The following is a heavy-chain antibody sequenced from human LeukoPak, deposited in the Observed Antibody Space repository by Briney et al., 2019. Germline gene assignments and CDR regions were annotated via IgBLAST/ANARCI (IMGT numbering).Heavy chain of an antibody. V-gene: IGHV3-48*04. Sequence: PGGSLRLSCAASGLTFSSYSMIWVRQAPGKGLGWVSYIGSISSALYNADSVEGRFTISRDNAKNSLYLQMNSLRAEDPAVYYCARHAPTSSAFDYWGHGTLVTVSS. J-gene: IGHJ4*01. D-gene: IGHD6-19*01. CDR2: IGSISSAL. CDR1: GLTFSSYS. CDR3: ARHAPTSSAFDY.